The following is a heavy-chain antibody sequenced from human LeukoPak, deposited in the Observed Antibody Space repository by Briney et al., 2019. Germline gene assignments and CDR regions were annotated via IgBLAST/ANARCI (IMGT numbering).Heavy chain of an antibody. Sequence: GGSLRLSCAASGFTFSSYGMHWVRQAPGKGLEWVAVISYDGSNKYYADSVKGRFTISRDNSKNTLYLQMNSLRAEDTAVYYCALPAFGTSFDYWGQGTLVTVSS. D-gene: IGHD6-13*01. CDR3: ALPAFGTSFDY. V-gene: IGHV3-30*03. CDR1: GFTFSSYG. CDR2: ISYDGSNK. J-gene: IGHJ4*02.